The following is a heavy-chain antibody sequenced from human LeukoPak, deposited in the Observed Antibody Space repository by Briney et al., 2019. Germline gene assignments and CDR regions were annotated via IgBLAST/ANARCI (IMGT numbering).Heavy chain of an antibody. D-gene: IGHD6-19*01. CDR3: ARGKDHNSGSLDY. CDR1: GFTFSDYG. CDR2: IWYDGSNK. Sequence: GESLRLSCAASGFTFSDYGIHWVRQAPGKGLEWVAVIWYDGSNKHYADSVKGRFTISRDNSKNTLYVQMNSLRAEDTAVYYCARGKDHNSGSLDYWGQGTLVTVSS. J-gene: IGHJ4*02. V-gene: IGHV3-33*08.